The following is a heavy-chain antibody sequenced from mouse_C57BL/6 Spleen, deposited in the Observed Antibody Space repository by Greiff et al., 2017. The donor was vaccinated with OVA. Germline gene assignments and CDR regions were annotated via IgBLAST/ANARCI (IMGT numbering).Heavy chain of an antibody. D-gene: IGHD2-12*01. Sequence: QVQLQQPGAELVKPGASVKLSCKASGYTFTSYWMHWVKQRPGQGLEWIGMIHPNSGSTNYNERFKSKATLTVDKSSSTAYRQLSSLTSEDSAVYYCARRGVTTGDYWGKGPTLTVSS. CDR1: GYTFTSYW. V-gene: IGHV1-64*01. CDR2: IHPNSGST. J-gene: IGHJ2*01. CDR3: ARRGVTTGDY.